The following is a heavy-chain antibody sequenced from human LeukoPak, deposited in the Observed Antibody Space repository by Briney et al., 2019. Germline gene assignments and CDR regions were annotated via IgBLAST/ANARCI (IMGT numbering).Heavy chain of an antibody. CDR2: INPNSGGT. CDR1: VYTFTVYY. V-gene: IGHV1-2*02. Sequence: ASVNVSFKSSVYTFTVYYMHWVRQAPGQGREWMGWINPNSGGTNYAQKFQGRVTMTRDTSISTAYMELSRLRSDDTAVYYCARVPISSGWSSGQSYYFDYWGQGTLVTVSS. CDR3: ARVPISSGWSSGQSYYFDY. J-gene: IGHJ4*02. D-gene: IGHD6-19*01.